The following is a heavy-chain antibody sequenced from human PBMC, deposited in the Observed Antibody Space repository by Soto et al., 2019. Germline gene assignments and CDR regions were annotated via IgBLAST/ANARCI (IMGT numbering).Heavy chain of an antibody. CDR3: VRQGIGDLHGLVDV. Sequence: QVQLQQSGPGLVKPSETLSLTCTVSSGPSRSHNWGWIRQPPGGGLEWIGYIYHTGDTSYNPSLSSRVTISADPSTNHISLTRRSVTAADTAVYYCVRQGIGDLHGLVDVWGQGTRVSVSS. V-gene: IGHV4-59*08. J-gene: IGHJ6*02. CDR2: IYHTGDT. D-gene: IGHD3-10*01. CDR1: SGPSRSHN.